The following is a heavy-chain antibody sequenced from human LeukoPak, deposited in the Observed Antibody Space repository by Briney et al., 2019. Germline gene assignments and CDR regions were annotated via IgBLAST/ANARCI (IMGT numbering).Heavy chain of an antibody. CDR1: GFTFSDYS. Sequence: PGGSLRLSCVASGFTFSDYSMNWVRQAPGKGLEWVANIKEDGSEKNYVDSVKGRFTISRENAKNSLYLQMNSLRAEDTAVYYCARDRGYSTFDYWGQGTLVTVSS. CDR2: IKEDGSEK. V-gene: IGHV3-7*01. J-gene: IGHJ4*02. CDR3: ARDRGYSTFDY. D-gene: IGHD4-23*01.